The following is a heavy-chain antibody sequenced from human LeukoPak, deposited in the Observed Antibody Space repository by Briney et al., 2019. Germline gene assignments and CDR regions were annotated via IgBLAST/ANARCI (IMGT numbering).Heavy chain of an antibody. V-gene: IGHV3-7*03. J-gene: IGHJ5*02. D-gene: IGHD6-19*01. CDR2: IKEDGSEK. CDR1: GFSVSGYW. CDR3: AKDPGDKAVDRWFDP. Sequence: SGGSLRLSCGASGFSVSGYWMSWVRQAPGKGLEWVANIKEDGSEKYYVDSVRGRFTISRDNTKNSLYLQMSSLRAEDTAVYYCAKDPGDKAVDRWFDPWGQGTLVTVSS.